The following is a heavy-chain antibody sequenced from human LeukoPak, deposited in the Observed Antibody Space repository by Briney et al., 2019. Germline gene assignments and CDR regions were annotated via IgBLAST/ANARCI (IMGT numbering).Heavy chain of an antibody. J-gene: IGHJ3*02. CDR2: TSYDGSNK. CDR3: ARATVTTATDAFDI. D-gene: IGHD4-17*01. V-gene: IGHV3-30*03. CDR1: GFTVNNNY. Sequence: PGGSLRLSCAASGFTVNNNYMSWVRQAPGKGLEWAAATSYDGSNKYYTDSVKGRFTISRDNFKSTLYLQMNSLRAEDTAVFYCARATVTTATDAFDIWGQGTMVTVSS.